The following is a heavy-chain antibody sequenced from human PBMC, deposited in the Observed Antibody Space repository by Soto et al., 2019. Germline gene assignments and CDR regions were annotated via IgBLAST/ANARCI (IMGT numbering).Heavy chain of an antibody. Sequence: QVQLVESGGGVVQPGRSLRLSCAVSGFTFSSYAMHWVRQAPGKGLEWVAVISYDGSNKYYADSVKGRFTISRDNSKNTLYLQMNSLRAEDTAVYYCASRSSGWYALPYYHYGMDVWGQGTTVTVSS. J-gene: IGHJ6*02. CDR1: GFTFSSYA. CDR3: ASRSSGWYALPYYHYGMDV. CDR2: ISYDGSNK. V-gene: IGHV3-30-3*01. D-gene: IGHD6-19*01.